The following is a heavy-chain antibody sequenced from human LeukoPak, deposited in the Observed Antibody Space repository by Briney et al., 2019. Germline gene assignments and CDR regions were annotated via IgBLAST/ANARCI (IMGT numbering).Heavy chain of an antibody. CDR2: IYYSGST. V-gene: IGHV4-39*07. D-gene: IGHD3-3*01. CDR1: GGSISSSSYY. CDR3: ARGPDWSGPNYMDV. J-gene: IGHJ6*03. Sequence: PSETLSLTCTVSGGSISSSSYYWGWIRQPPGKGLEWIGSIYYSGSTYYNPSLKSRVTISVDTSKNQFSLKLSSVTAADTAVYYCARGPDWSGPNYMDVWGKGTTVTVSS.